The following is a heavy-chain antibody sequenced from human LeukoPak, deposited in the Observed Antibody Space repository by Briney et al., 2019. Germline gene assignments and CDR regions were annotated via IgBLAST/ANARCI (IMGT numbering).Heavy chain of an antibody. CDR2: INSDGSST. V-gene: IGHV3-74*01. CDR3: ATTIAAAGRDY. Sequence: GGSLRLSCAASGFTFSSYWMHWVRQAPGKGLVWVPRINSDGSSTSYADSVKGRFTISRDNAKDTLYLQMNSLRAEDTAVYYCATTIAAAGRDYWGQGTLVTVSS. J-gene: IGHJ4*02. D-gene: IGHD6-13*01. CDR1: GFTFSSYW.